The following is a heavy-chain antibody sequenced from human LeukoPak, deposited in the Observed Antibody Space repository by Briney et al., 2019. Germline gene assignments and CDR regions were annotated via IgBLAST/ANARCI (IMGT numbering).Heavy chain of an antibody. CDR2: IYPGHSDT. CDR1: GYSFSSYW. Sequence: GESLKISCKGSGYSFSSYWIGWVRQMPGKGLEWMGIIYPGHSDTKYSPSFQGQVTMSADRSINTAYLQWSSLKASDTAIYYCAGHKTTEGYFDWLRTNPDYYYYYYMDVWGKGTTVTVSS. D-gene: IGHD3-9*01. V-gene: IGHV5-51*01. CDR3: AGHKTTEGYFDWLRTNPDYYYYYYMDV. J-gene: IGHJ6*03.